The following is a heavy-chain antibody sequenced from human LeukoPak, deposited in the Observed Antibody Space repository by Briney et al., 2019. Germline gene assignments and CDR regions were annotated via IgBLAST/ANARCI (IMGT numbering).Heavy chain of an antibody. J-gene: IGHJ4*02. CDR1: GGSISSDAYY. CDR3: ARVVVGGTFDY. Sequence: PSQTLSLTCSVSGGSISSDAYYWSWVRQLPGKGLEWIGYIYHNGGTYYSPSLKRRLSISVDTSQNQFSLRLTSVTAADTAVYYCARVVVGGTFDYWGQGPLVIVTS. V-gene: IGHV4-31*03. D-gene: IGHD1-26*01. CDR2: IYHNGGT.